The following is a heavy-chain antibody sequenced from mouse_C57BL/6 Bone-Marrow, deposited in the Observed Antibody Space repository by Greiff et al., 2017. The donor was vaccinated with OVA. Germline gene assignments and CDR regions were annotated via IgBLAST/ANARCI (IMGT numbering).Heavy chain of an antibody. J-gene: IGHJ3*01. CDR1: GYAFSSSW. CDR2: IYPGDGDT. V-gene: IGHV1-82*01. Sequence: VQVVESGPELVKPGASVKISCKASGYAFSSSWMNWVKQRPGKGLEWIGRIYPGDGDTNYNGKFKGKATLTADKSSSTAYMQLSSLTSEDSAVYFCARDYYGSSEFAYWGQGTLVTVSA. CDR3: ARDYYGSSEFAY. D-gene: IGHD1-1*01.